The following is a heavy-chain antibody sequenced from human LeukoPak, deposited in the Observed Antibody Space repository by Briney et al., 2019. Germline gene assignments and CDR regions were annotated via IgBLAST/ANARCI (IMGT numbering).Heavy chain of an antibody. Sequence: ASVKVSCKASGGTFSSYAMHWVRQAPGQRLEWMGWINAGNGNTKYSQKFQGRVTITRDTSASTAYMELSSLRSEDTAVYYCARPPGYSSGWYDAFDIWGQGTMVTVSS. J-gene: IGHJ3*02. D-gene: IGHD6-19*01. CDR2: INAGNGNT. CDR1: GGTFSSYA. V-gene: IGHV1-3*01. CDR3: ARPPGYSSGWYDAFDI.